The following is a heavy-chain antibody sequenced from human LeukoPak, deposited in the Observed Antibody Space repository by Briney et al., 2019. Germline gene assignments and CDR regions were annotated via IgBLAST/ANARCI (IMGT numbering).Heavy chain of an antibody. V-gene: IGHV4-39*01. D-gene: IGHD2-21*02. J-gene: IGHJ4*02. CDR2: MYYSGVT. Sequence: SETLSLTCIVSGDSLTSNNYFWGWIRQSPGKGLEWLGSMYYSGVTYYSPSFKSRVTMSLDTSNNQFSLRLNSVTAADTAVYYCARRSFCAGDCLCLDYWGKAMLVSVSS. CDR1: GDSLTSNNYF. CDR3: ARRSFCAGDCLCLDY.